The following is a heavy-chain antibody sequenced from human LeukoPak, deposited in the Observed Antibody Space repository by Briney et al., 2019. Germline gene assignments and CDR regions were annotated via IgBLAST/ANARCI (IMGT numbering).Heavy chain of an antibody. CDR2: IRSKPNSYAT. Sequence: GGSLRLSCAASGFTFSGAAVHWVRQASGKGLEWVGRIRSKPNSYATAYAASVTGRFTISRDDSKNTAYLQMNSLKTEDTAVYYCARADVSGSYFDYWGQGTLVTVSS. J-gene: IGHJ4*02. V-gene: IGHV3-73*01. CDR3: ARADVSGSYFDY. D-gene: IGHD3-10*01. CDR1: GFTFSGAA.